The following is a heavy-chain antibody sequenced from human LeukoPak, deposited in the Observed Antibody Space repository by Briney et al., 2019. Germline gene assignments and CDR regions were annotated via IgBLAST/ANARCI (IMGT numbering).Heavy chain of an antibody. CDR2: IYYSGST. CDR1: GGSISSSSYY. V-gene: IGHV4-39*07. CDR3: ARGYYDILTGYSEFDY. D-gene: IGHD3-9*01. J-gene: IGHJ4*02. Sequence: SETLSLTCTVSGGSISSSSYYWGWIRQPPGKGLEWIGSIYYSGSTYYNPSLKSRVTISVDTSKNQFSLKLSSVTAADTAVYYCARGYYDILTGYSEFDYWGQGTLVTVSS.